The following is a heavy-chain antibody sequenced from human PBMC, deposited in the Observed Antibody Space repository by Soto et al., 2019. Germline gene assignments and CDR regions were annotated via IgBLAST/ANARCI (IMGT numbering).Heavy chain of an antibody. Sequence: TLSLTCTVSDGSINSGTYYWSWIRQLPGKGLEGIGYIYYSGNTYYNPSLKSRVTITEDTSKNQFSVKLSSVTAADTAVYFCARAVRGYCDSAGYVLDSWGQGTLVTVSS. V-gene: IGHV4-31*03. CDR3: ARAVRGYCDSAGYVLDS. J-gene: IGHJ5*01. CDR1: DGSINSGTYY. CDR2: IYYSGNT. D-gene: IGHD3-9*01.